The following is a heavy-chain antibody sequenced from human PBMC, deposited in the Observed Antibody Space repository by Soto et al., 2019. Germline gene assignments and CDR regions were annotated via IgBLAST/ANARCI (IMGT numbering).Heavy chain of an antibody. Sequence: EVQLVESGGGLVQPGGSLRLSCAASGFTFSSYWMSWVRQAPGKGLEWVANIKQDGIEKYYVDSVKGRFTISTDNAKNSLYLQMNSLRAEDTAVYYCARDAMAVRYYYYYYGMAVWGQGTTVTVSS. J-gene: IGHJ6*02. V-gene: IGHV3-7*01. CDR1: GFTFSSYW. D-gene: IGHD5-18*01. CDR2: IKQDGIEK. CDR3: ARDAMAVRYYYYYYGMAV.